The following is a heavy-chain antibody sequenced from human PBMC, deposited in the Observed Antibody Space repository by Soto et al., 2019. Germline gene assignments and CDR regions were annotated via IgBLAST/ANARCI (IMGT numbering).Heavy chain of an antibody. D-gene: IGHD2-2*01. J-gene: IGHJ6*02. CDR3: AKGQHCSTTSCYFYYYGTDV. CDR1: GLTFSTYG. Sequence: GGSLRLSCAASGLTFSTYGMHWVRQDPGKGLEWVAVISYDGSNKYYADSVKGRFTISRDNSKSTLYLQMNSLRAEDTAVYHCAKGQHCSTTSCYFYYYGTDVWGQGTTVTVSS. V-gene: IGHV3-30*18. CDR2: ISYDGSNK.